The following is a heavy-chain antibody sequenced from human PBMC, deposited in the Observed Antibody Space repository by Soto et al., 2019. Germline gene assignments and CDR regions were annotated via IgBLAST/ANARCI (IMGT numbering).Heavy chain of an antibody. CDR1: GASITSTTYF. CDR3: AKDLPRTGRFDY. Sequence: SETLTVTCSLSGASITSTTYFWPRIRQPPGKGLEWVGSIYYSGENHYNPSLKSRVTIFVDRSKNQVSLQLSSVTAADTAVYYCAKDLPRTGRFDYWGQGALVTVS. CDR2: IYYSGEN. V-gene: IGHV4-39*02. J-gene: IGHJ4*02.